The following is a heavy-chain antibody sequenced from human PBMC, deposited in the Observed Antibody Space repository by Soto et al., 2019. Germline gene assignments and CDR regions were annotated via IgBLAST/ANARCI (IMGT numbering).Heavy chain of an antibody. CDR3: ARGDCSSTSCYNWFDP. CDR2: ISAYNGNT. D-gene: IGHD2-2*01. CDR1: GYTFTSYG. J-gene: IGHJ5*02. V-gene: IGHV1-18*01. Sequence: QVQLVQSGAEVKKPGASVKVSCKASGYTFTSYGISWVRQAPGQGLEWMGWISAYNGNTNYAQKLQGRVTMTTDTPPGPAYMDLRSLRSADTAVDSCARGDCSSTSCYNWFDPWGQGTLVTVSS.